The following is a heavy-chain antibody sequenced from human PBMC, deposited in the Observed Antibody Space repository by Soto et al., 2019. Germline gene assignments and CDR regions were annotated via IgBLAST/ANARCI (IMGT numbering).Heavy chain of an antibody. CDR2: IIPILGIA. J-gene: IGHJ4*02. Sequence: QVQLVQSGAEVKKPGSSVKVSCKASGGTFSSYTISWVRQAPGQGLEWMGRIIPILGIANYAQKLQGRVSITADKSTSTAYMELSSLRSADTAVYYCARDSAGYSSSWYRYWGQGTLVTVSS. CDR3: ARDSAGYSSSWYRY. CDR1: GGTFSSYT. V-gene: IGHV1-69*08. D-gene: IGHD6-13*01.